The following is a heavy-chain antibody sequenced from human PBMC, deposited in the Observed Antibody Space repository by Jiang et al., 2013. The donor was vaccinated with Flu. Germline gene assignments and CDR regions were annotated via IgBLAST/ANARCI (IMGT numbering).Heavy chain of an antibody. CDR1: GYTFTSYG. CDR3: ARVIGDCSGGSCYSYMDV. CDR2: ISAYNGNT. D-gene: IGHD2-15*01. J-gene: IGHJ6*03. Sequence: GAEVKKPGASVKVSCKASGYTFTSYGISWVRQAPGQGLEWMGWISAYNGNTNYAQKLQGRVTMTTDTSTSTAYMELRSLRSDDTAVYYCARVIGDCSGGSCYSYMDVWGKGTTVTVSS. V-gene: IGHV1-18*04.